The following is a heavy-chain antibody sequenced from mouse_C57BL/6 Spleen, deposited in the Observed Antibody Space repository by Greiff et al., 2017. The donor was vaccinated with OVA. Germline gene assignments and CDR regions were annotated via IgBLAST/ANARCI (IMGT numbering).Heavy chain of an antibody. Sequence: EVQLVESGGGLVKPGGSLKLSCAASGFTFSSYAMSWVRQTPEKRLEWVATISDGGSYTYYPDNVKGRFTISRDNAKNNLYLQMSHLKSEDTAMYYCARDDGYFRYAMDYWGQGTSVTVSS. CDR2: ISDGGSYT. D-gene: IGHD2-3*01. V-gene: IGHV5-4*01. CDR1: GFTFSSYA. CDR3: ARDDGYFRYAMDY. J-gene: IGHJ4*01.